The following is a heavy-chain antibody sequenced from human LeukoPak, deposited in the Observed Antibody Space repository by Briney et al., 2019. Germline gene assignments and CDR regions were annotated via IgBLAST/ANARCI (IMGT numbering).Heavy chain of an antibody. J-gene: IGHJ4*02. Sequence: PGGSLRHSCAASGFSFSSYDMSWIRQAPGKGLEWVSAISGSGGSTYYADSVKGRFTISRDNSKNTLYLQMNSLRAEDTAVYYCAKNAINYFDSSPLVYYSGQGTLVTVSS. CDR1: GFSFSSYD. CDR2: ISGSGGST. D-gene: IGHD3-22*01. V-gene: IGHV3-23*01. CDR3: AKNAINYFDSSPLVYY.